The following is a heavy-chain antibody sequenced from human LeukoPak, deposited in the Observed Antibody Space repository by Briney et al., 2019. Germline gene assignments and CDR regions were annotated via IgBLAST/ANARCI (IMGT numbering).Heavy chain of an antibody. CDR3: ARHPRIAVPPFYYCYMDV. CDR1: GGSLNGYY. Sequence: SETLSLTCTVSGGSLNGYYWSWIRQPLGKGLEWIGFIYHSGSVNHNPSLKSRATISVDTSKNQVSLKVTSVTAADTAVYYCARHPRIAVPPFYYCYMDVWGKGTTVTVSS. CDR2: IYHSGSV. V-gene: IGHV4-59*08. D-gene: IGHD6-6*01. J-gene: IGHJ6*03.